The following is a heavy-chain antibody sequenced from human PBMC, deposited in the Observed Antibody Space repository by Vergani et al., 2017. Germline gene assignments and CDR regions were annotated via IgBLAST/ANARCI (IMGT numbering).Heavy chain of an antibody. CDR3: ARDVRYYYGSGSYYPTHFDY. Sequence: QVQLVQSGAEVKKPGSSVKVSCKASGGTFSSYAISWVRQAPGQGLEWMGGIIPIFGTANYAQKFQGRVTITADESTSTAYMELSSLRSEDTAVYYCARDVRYYYGSGSYYPTHFDYWGQGTLVTVSS. D-gene: IGHD3-10*01. CDR1: GGTFSSYA. J-gene: IGHJ4*02. V-gene: IGHV1-69*01. CDR2: IIPIFGTA.